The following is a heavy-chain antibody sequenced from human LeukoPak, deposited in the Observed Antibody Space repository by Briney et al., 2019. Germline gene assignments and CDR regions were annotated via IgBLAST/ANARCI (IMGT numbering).Heavy chain of an antibody. Sequence: GGSLRLSCAASGFTFSDYYMSWIRQAPGKGLEWVSYISSSGSTIYYADSVKGRFTISRDNAKNPLYLQMNSLRAEDTAVYYCARDLYYYDSSGYPLGYWGQGTLVTVSS. CDR3: ARDLYYYDSSGYPLGY. CDR2: ISSSGSTI. D-gene: IGHD3-22*01. CDR1: GFTFSDYY. V-gene: IGHV3-11*01. J-gene: IGHJ4*02.